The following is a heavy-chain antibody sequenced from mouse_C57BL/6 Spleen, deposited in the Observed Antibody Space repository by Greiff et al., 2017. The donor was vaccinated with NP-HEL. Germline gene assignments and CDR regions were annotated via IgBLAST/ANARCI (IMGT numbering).Heavy chain of an antibody. J-gene: IGHJ4*01. V-gene: IGHV1-64*01. CDR3: AREGVPYYAMDY. Sequence: QVQLQQPGAELVKPGASVKLSCKASGYTFTSYWMYWVKQRPGQGLEWIGMIHPNSGSTNYNEKFNSKATLTVDKSSSTAYMQLSSLTSEDSAVYYCAREGVPYYAMDYWGQGTSVTVSS. CDR2: IHPNSGST. CDR1: GYTFTSYW.